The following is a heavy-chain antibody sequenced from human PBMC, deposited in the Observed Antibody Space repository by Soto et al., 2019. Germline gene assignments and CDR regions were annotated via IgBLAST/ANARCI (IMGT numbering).Heavy chain of an antibody. V-gene: IGHV4-59*12. CDR2: IYYSGST. J-gene: IGHJ4*02. Sequence: PSETLSLTCTVSGGSISSYYWSWIRQPPGKGLEWIGFIYYSGSTNYNPSLKSRIIINPDTSTNQFSLQLNSVTPEDTAVYYCARSGNEGAVDYWGQGTLVTVSS. D-gene: IGHD1-26*01. CDR1: GGSISSYY. CDR3: ARSGNEGAVDY.